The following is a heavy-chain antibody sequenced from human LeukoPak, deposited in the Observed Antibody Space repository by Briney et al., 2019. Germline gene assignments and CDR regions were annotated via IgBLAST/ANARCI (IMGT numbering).Heavy chain of an antibody. D-gene: IGHD6-13*01. J-gene: IGHJ4*02. CDR3: ARVGSLAAAGTPDY. V-gene: IGHV3-11*06. Sequence: GGSLRLSCAASGFTFSDYYMSWIRQAPGKGLEWVSYISSTGSHTTYADSVKGRFTISRDNAKNSLSLRVNSLRADDTAVYYCARVGSLAAAGTPDYWGQGTLVTVSS. CDR2: ISSTGSHT. CDR1: GFTFSDYY.